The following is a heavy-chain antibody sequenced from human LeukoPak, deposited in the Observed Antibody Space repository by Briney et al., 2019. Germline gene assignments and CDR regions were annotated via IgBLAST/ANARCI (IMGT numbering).Heavy chain of an antibody. V-gene: IGHV1-69*05. CDR2: IIPIFGTA. CDR1: GGTFSSYA. J-gene: IGHJ3*02. D-gene: IGHD6-19*01. CDR3: ARDRVSSGWVDAFDI. Sequence: SVKVSCKASGGTFSSYAISWVRQAPGQGLEWMGGIIPIFGTANYAQKFQGRVTITTDESTSTAYMELSSLRSEDTAVYYCARDRVSSGWVDAFDIWGQGTMVTVPS.